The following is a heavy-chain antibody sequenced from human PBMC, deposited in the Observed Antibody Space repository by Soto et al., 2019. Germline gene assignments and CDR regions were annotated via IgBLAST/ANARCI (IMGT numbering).Heavy chain of an antibody. V-gene: IGHV3-30*03. Sequence: QVQLVESGGGVVQPGRSLRLSCAASGFLFSSYGLHWVRQAPGKGLEWVAIVSFDGSDSYYADSVKGRFTIFRDNSKNTLYLHMNSLRTEDTAVYYCATFGIYDFSSGYLHREAFDVWGQGTMVTVSS. J-gene: IGHJ3*01. D-gene: IGHD3-3*01. CDR1: GFLFSSYG. CDR2: VSFDGSDS. CDR3: ATFGIYDFSSGYLHREAFDV.